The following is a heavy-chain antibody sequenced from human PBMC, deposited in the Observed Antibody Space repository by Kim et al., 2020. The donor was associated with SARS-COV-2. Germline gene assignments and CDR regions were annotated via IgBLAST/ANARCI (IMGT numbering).Heavy chain of an antibody. Sequence: GRSLRLSCAASGFTFSSYPMHWVRQAPGKGLEYVSAISSNGGSTNYADSVKARFTISRDNSKNTLYLQMSSLRAEDTAVYYCVKDSSGYYFGWFDPWGQGTLVIVSS. V-gene: IGHV3-64D*06. CDR3: VKDSSGYYFGWFDP. CDR1: GFTFSSYP. J-gene: IGHJ5*02. CDR2: ISSNGGST. D-gene: IGHD3-22*01.